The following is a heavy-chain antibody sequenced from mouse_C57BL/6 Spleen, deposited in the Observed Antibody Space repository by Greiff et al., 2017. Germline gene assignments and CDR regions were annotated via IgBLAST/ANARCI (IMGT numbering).Heavy chain of an antibody. J-gene: IGHJ1*03. CDR3: ARNYYGSSPWYFEG. D-gene: IGHD1-1*01. V-gene: IGHV1-84*01. CDR2: IYPGSGTT. Sequence: VQLQQSGPELVKPGASVKISCKASGYTFTDYYINWVKQRPGQGLEWIGWIYPGSGTTKYNEKFKGKATLTVDPSSSTAYMQLSSLTSADSAVYFCARNYYGSSPWYFEGWGTGTTVTVSS. CDR1: GYTFTDYY.